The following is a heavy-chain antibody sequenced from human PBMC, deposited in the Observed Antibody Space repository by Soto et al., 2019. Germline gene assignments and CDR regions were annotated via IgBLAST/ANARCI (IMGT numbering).Heavy chain of an antibody. V-gene: IGHV4-39*01. CDR3: ARQPRRVFGVVIMRQSFDY. D-gene: IGHD3-3*01. Sequence: SLTCTVSGGSISSSSYYWGWIRQPPGKGLEWIGSIYYSGSTYYNPSLKSRVTISVDTSKNQFSLKLSSVTAADTAVYYCARQPRRVFGVVIMRQSFDYWGQGTLVTVSS. J-gene: IGHJ4*02. CDR2: IYYSGST. CDR1: GGSISSSSYY.